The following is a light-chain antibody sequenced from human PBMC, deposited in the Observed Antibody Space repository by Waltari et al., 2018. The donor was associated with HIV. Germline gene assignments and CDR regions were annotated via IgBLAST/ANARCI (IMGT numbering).Light chain of an antibody. CDR1: SSDVGGYNH. J-gene: IGLJ3*02. V-gene: IGLV2-8*01. CDR2: EVT. Sequence: SALTQPPSASGSPGQSVTISCTGTSSDVGGYNHVSWYQQHPGKAPKRLVYEVTKRPPGVPNRFSGSKSGNMASLTVSGLQAEDEADYYCVSYAGVRDRWVFGGGTKLTVL. CDR3: VSYAGVRDRWV.